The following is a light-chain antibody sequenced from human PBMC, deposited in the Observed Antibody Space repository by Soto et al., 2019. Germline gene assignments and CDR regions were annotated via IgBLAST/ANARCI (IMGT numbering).Light chain of an antibody. CDR1: SSDVGSYNL. V-gene: IGLV2-23*01. Sequence: QSALTQPASVSGSPGQSITISCTGTSSDVGSYNLVSWYQQHPGKAPKLMIYEGSKRPLGVSNRFSGSKSGNTASLTISGLQAEDEADYYCCSYAGSNVVFGGGTKLTVL. CDR3: CSYAGSNVV. J-gene: IGLJ2*01. CDR2: EGS.